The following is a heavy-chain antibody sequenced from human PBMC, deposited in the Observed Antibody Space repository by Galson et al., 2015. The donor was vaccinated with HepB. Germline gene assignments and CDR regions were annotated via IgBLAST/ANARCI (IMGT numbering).Heavy chain of an antibody. Sequence: SLRLSCAASGLSVSNKYMSWVRQAPGKGLEWVSVIYNIGSTYYADSVKGRFTISRDNSKNTVYLQMNSLRVEDTAIYYCARVGGQPLAAWGQGTLVTVSS. CDR2: IYNIGST. CDR1: GLSVSNKY. V-gene: IGHV3-53*01. CDR3: ARVGGQPLAA. J-gene: IGHJ5*02. D-gene: IGHD6-13*01.